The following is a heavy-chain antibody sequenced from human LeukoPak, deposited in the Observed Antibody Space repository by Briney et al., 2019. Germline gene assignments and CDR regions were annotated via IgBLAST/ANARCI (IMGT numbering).Heavy chain of an antibody. Sequence: PGGSLRLSCAASGFTVSSNYMSWVRQAPGKGLEWVSVIYSGGGTYYADSVKGRFTISRDNSKNTLYLQMNSLRAEDTAVYYCARHQAENWFDPWGQGTLVTVSS. V-gene: IGHV3-53*01. CDR3: ARHQAENWFDP. D-gene: IGHD6-13*01. CDR1: GFTVSSNY. J-gene: IGHJ5*02. CDR2: IYSGGGT.